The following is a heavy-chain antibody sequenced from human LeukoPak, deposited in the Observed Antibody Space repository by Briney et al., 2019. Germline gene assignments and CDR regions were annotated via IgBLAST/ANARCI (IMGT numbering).Heavy chain of an antibody. Sequence: GGSLRLSCAPSGFTFSSYWMHWVRQAPGKGLVCVSRIRSDGSTTYADSGKGRFTISRDNYRKTLYLQMNSLRAEDTAVYYCAKELITRLEGHAFDMWGQGTMVTVSS. D-gene: IGHD3-10*01. CDR1: GFTFSSYW. CDR3: AKELITRLEGHAFDM. CDR2: IRSDGST. V-gene: IGHV3-74*01. J-gene: IGHJ3*02.